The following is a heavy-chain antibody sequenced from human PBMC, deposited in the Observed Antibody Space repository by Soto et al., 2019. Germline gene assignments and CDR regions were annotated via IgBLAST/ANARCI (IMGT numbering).Heavy chain of an antibody. Sequence: SETLSLTCTVSGGSISSYYWSWIRQPPGKGLEWIGYIYYSGSTNYNPPLKSRVTISVDTSKNQFSLKLSSVTAADTAVYYCARRWGRSFDYWGQGTLVTVSS. V-gene: IGHV4-59*08. CDR3: ARRWGRSFDY. J-gene: IGHJ4*02. CDR1: GGSISSYY. CDR2: IYYSGST. D-gene: IGHD2-15*01.